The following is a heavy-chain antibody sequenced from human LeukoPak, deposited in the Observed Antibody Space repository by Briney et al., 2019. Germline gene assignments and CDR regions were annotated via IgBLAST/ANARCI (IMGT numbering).Heavy chain of an antibody. Sequence: GGSLRLSCAASGFTFSSYAMSWVRQAPGKGPEWVSAISGSGGSTYYADSVKGRFTISRDNSKNTLYLQMNSLRAEDTAVYYCAKGARYYGSGPGLQNLYYFDYWGQGTLVTVSS. CDR1: GFTFSSYA. V-gene: IGHV3-23*01. D-gene: IGHD3-10*01. CDR2: ISGSGGST. J-gene: IGHJ4*02. CDR3: AKGARYYGSGPGLQNLYYFDY.